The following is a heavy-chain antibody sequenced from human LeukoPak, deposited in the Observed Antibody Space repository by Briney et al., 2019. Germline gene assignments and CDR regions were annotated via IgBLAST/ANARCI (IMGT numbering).Heavy chain of an antibody. CDR2: ISGSGGST. J-gene: IGHJ4*02. Sequence: GGSLRLSCAASGFTFSSYAMIWVRQAPGKGLEGVSAISGSGGSTYYADSVKGRFTISRDNSKNTLYLQMNSLRAEDTAVYYCAKNSPPSLWFGELFVDYWGQGTLVTVSS. V-gene: IGHV3-23*01. D-gene: IGHD3-10*01. CDR3: AKNSPPSLWFGELFVDY. CDR1: GFTFSSYA.